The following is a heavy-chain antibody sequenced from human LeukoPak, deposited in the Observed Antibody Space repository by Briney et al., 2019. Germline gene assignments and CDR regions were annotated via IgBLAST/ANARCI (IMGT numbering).Heavy chain of an antibody. D-gene: IGHD4-17*01. J-gene: IGHJ4*02. Sequence: PSETLSLTXTVSGGSISSSSYYWGWIRQPPGKGLEWIGNIYYSGSTYYKPSLKSRATISVDTSKNQFSLKLSSVSAADTAVYYCARDYGDYQFDHWGQGTLVTVSS. V-gene: IGHV4-39*02. CDR1: GGSISSSSYY. CDR3: ARDYGDYQFDH. CDR2: IYYSGST.